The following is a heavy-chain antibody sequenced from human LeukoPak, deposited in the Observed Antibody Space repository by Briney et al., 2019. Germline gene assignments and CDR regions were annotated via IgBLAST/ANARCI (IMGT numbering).Heavy chain of an antibody. CDR1: GFTFSNYA. CDR2: IIGSGDRT. Sequence: PGGSLRLSCAASGFTFSNYALNWVRQAPGKGLEGVSAIIGSGDRTFYADPVRGRFTISRDNSKNTLFLQMNSLRAEDTAVYYCGKFVTVSPGETVHYWGQGTLVTVSS. J-gene: IGHJ4*02. V-gene: IGHV3-23*01. D-gene: IGHD2-21*01. CDR3: GKFVTVSPGETVHY.